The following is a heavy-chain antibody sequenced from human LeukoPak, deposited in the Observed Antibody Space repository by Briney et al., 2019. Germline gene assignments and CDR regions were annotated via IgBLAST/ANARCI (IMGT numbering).Heavy chain of an antibody. Sequence: GGSLRLSCAASGFTFSSYAMSWVRQAPGKGLEWVSAISGSDSTYYADSVKGRFTISRDNSKNTLYLQMNSLRAEDTAVYYCAKDSPYAYYVSGSHWDYWGQGTLVTVSS. CDR2: ISGSDST. D-gene: IGHD3-10*01. V-gene: IGHV3-23*01. CDR1: GFTFSSYA. J-gene: IGHJ4*02. CDR3: AKDSPYAYYVSGSHWDY.